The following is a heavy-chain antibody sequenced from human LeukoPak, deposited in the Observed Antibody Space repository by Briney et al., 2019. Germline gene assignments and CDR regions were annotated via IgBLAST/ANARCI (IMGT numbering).Heavy chain of an antibody. CDR3: VSYYFDSSGPKRNY. D-gene: IGHD3-22*01. J-gene: IGHJ4*02. CDR1: GVSFSGYY. CDR2: INHSGST. Sequence: SETLSLTCAVYGVSFSGYYWSWIRQPPGKGLEWIGEINHSGSTNYNPSLKSRVTISVDTSKKQFSLKLSSVTAADTAVYYCVSYYFDSSGPKRNYWGQGTLVTVSS. V-gene: IGHV4-34*01.